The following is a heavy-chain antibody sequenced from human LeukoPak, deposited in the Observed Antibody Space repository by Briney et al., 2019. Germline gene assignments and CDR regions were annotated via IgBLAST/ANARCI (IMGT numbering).Heavy chain of an antibody. CDR2: IHPNSGAT. V-gene: IGHV1-2*02. CDR3: ARNTAPGYGLDV. D-gene: IGHD5-18*01. J-gene: IGHJ6*02. Sequence: GASVKVSCEASGYTFTGYYIHWVRQAPGQGFEWMGWIHPNSGATGYAQNFQGRVTMTRDTSISTAYMDLSRLRSDDTAVYYCARNTAPGYGLDVWGQGTPVTVSS. CDR1: GYTFTGYY.